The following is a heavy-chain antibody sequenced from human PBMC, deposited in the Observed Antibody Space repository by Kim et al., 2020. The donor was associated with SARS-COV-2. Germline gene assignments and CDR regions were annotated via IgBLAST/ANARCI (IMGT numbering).Heavy chain of an antibody. J-gene: IGHJ5*02. Sequence: NYNPSLKSRVTISVDKSKNQFSLKLSSVTAADTAVYYCASGRYSYGWFDPWGQGTLVTVSS. V-gene: IGHV4-4*02. CDR3: ASGRYSYGWFDP. D-gene: IGHD5-18*01.